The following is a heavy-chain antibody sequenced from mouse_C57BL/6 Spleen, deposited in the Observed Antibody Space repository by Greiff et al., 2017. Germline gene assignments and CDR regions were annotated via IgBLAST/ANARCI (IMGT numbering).Heavy chain of an antibody. V-gene: IGHV14-1*01. CDR3: TTHGSSFYYAMDY. CDR2: IDPEDGDT. Sequence: EVQLQQSGAELVRPGASVKLSCTASGFNIKDYYMHWVKQRPEQGLEWIGRIDPEDGDTEYAPKFQGKATMTADTSSNTAYLQLSSLTSEDTAVYYCTTHGSSFYYAMDYWGQGTSVTVSS. D-gene: IGHD1-1*01. J-gene: IGHJ4*01. CDR1: GFNIKDYY.